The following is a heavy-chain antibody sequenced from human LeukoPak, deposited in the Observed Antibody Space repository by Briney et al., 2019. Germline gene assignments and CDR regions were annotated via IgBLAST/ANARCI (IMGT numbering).Heavy chain of an antibody. CDR1: GGTFSSFA. Sequence: SVKVSCKASGGTFSSFAVSWVRQAPGQGLEWMGEIIPIFATPNYALKFQDRVTITADESTCTAYMELSSLKSDDTAVYYCARSDGGNSEGDIDYWGQGTLVTVSS. CDR3: ARSDGGNSEGDIDY. CDR2: IIPIFATP. V-gene: IGHV1-69*13. D-gene: IGHD4-23*01. J-gene: IGHJ4*02.